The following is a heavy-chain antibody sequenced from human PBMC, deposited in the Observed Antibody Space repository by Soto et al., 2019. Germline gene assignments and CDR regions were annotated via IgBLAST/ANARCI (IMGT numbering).Heavy chain of an antibody. Sequence: QMQLVESGGGVVQPGRSLRLSCAAAGFTFRSYGIHWVRQAPGKGLEWEALIWVDGSKKYYVDSVKGRFAVSRDNSKNTLYLQMNSLRVEDTAVYYCARDRLVPYGYGMDVWGQGTTVTVSS. D-gene: IGHD4-17*01. J-gene: IGHJ6*02. CDR3: ARDRLVPYGYGMDV. V-gene: IGHV3-33*01. CDR1: GFTFRSYG. CDR2: IWVDGSKK.